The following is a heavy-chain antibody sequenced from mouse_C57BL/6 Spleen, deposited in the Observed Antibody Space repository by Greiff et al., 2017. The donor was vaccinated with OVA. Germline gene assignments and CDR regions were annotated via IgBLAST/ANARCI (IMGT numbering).Heavy chain of an antibody. CDR1: GYTFTDYN. D-gene: IGHD2-2*01. CDR2: INPNNGGT. V-gene: IGHV1-18*01. J-gene: IGHJ4*01. Sequence: DVQLQESGPELVKPGASVKIPCKASGYTFTDYNMDWVKQSHGKSLEWIGDINPNNGGTIYNQKFKGKATLTVDKSSSTAYMELRSLTSEDTAVYYCARWGLSYYAMDYWGQGTSVTVSS. CDR3: ARWGLSYYAMDY.